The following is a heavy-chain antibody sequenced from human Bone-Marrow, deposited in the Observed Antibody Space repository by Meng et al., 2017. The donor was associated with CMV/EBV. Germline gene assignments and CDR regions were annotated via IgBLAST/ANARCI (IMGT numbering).Heavy chain of an antibody. CDR2: ISSSSSYI. V-gene: IGHV3-21*04. D-gene: IGHD1-1*01. CDR1: GFTFSSYS. Sequence: GGSLRLSCAASGFTFSSYSMNWVRQAPGKGLEWVSSISSSSSYIYYADSVRGRFTISRDNSKNTLYLQMHSLRAEDTAVYYCAKAEEPSQLIESYLDYCGQGTLVTVSS. CDR3: AKAEEPSQLIESYLDY. J-gene: IGHJ4*02.